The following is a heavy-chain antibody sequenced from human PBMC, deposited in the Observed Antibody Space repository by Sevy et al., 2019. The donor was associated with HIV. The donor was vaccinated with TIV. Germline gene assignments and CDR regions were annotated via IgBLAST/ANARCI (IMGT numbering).Heavy chain of an antibody. D-gene: IGHD4-17*01. V-gene: IGHV3-11*01. CDR1: GFTLSDYY. Sequence: GGSLRLSCAASGFTLSDYYMSWIRQAPGKGLEWVSYISGSDNTKYYADSVKGRFTISRDNAKNSLYLQMNSLGAEDTAAYYCARDHVKDGDLGDYSYFAMDVWGQGTTVTVSS. CDR3: ARDHVKDGDLGDYSYFAMDV. CDR2: ISGSDNTK. J-gene: IGHJ6*02.